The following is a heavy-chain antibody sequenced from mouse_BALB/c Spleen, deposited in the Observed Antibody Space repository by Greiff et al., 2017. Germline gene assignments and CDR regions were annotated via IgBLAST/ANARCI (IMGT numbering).Heavy chain of an antibody. J-gene: IGHJ2*01. D-gene: IGHD1-1*01. CDR3: ARSLLLRYPSFDY. CDR1: GFTFSSYG. Sequence: EVQLVESGGGLVQPGGSLKLSCAASGFTFSSYGMSWVRHTPDKRLELVATINSNGGSTYYPDSVKGRFTISRDNAKNTLYLRMSSLKSEDTAMYYCARSLLLRYPSFDYWGQGTTLTVSS. CDR2: INSNGGST. V-gene: IGHV5-6-3*01.